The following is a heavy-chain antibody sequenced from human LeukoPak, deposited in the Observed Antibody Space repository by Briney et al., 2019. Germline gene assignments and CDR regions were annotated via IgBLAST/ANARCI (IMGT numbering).Heavy chain of an antibody. J-gene: IGHJ5*02. CDR1: GGSISSSSYY. V-gene: IGHV4-39*01. Sequence: SETLSLTCTVSGGSISSSSYYWGWIRQPSGKGLEWIGSIYYSGSTYYNPSLKSRVTISVDTSKNQFSLKLSSVTAADTAVYYCARPSSSIAAAGGWFDPWGQGTLVTVSS. CDR3: ARPSSSIAAAGGWFDP. D-gene: IGHD6-13*01. CDR2: IYYSGST.